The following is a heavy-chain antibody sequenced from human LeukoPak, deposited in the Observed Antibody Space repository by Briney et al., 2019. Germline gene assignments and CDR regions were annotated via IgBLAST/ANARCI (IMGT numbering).Heavy chain of an antibody. J-gene: IGHJ5*02. CDR3: AKGPYYYDSSGYSRRWFDP. Sequence: PGGSLRLSCAASGFTFTIYAMTWVRQAPGKGLEWVSGIYGSGQTTYYADSVKGRFTISRDNSKNTLYLQMSSLRLGDTAVYYCAKGPYYYDSSGYSRRWFDPWGKGTLVTVSS. V-gene: IGHV3-23*01. CDR2: IYGSGQTT. D-gene: IGHD3-22*01. CDR1: GFTFTIYA.